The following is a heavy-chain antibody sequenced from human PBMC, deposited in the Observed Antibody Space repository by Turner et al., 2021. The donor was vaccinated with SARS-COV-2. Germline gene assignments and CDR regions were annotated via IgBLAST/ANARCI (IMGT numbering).Heavy chain of an antibody. CDR3: AKVFFSYGYYAVYFDY. CDR1: GFTFSSYG. V-gene: IGHV3-30*18. CDR2: ISYDGSNK. Sequence: QVQLVESGGGVVQPGRSLILFCAASGFTFSSYGMHWVRQAPGKGLEWVAVISYDGSNKYYADSVKGRVTISRDNSKNTLYLQMNSLRAEDTAVYYCAKVFFSYGYYAVYFDYWGQGTLVTVSS. J-gene: IGHJ4*02. D-gene: IGHD5-18*01.